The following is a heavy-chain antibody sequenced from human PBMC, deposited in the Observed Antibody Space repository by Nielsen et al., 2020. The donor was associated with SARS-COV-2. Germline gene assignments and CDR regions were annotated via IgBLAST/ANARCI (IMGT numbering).Heavy chain of an antibody. V-gene: IGHV4-30-2*01. J-gene: IGHJ4*02. CDR2: IYHSGST. Sequence: SGTLSLTCAVSGGSISSGGYSWRWIRQPPGKGLEWIGYIYHSGSTYYHPSLKGRVTISVDRSKNQFSLKLSSVTAADTAVYYCARGRITMVRGVIIAEGFDYWGQGTLVTVSS. CDR3: ARGRITMVRGVIIAEGFDY. D-gene: IGHD3-10*01. CDR1: GGSISSGGYS.